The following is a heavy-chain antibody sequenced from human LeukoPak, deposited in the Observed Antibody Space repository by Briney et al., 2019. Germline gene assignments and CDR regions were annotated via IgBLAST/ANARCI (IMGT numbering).Heavy chain of an antibody. J-gene: IGHJ4*02. Sequence: PSETLSLTCAVYGGSFSGYYWSWIRQPPGKGLEWIGEINHSGSTNYNPSLKSRVTISVDTSKNQFSLKLSSVTAADTAVYYCARGRDDYVWGSYRYPHPFDYWGQGTLVTVSS. CDR3: ARGRDDYVWGSYRYPHPFDY. D-gene: IGHD3-16*02. V-gene: IGHV4-34*01. CDR1: GGSFSGYY. CDR2: INHSGST.